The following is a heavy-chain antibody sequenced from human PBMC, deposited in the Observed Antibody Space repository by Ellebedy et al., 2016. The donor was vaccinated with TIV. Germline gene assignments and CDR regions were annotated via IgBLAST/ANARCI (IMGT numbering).Heavy chain of an antibody. Sequence: GESLKISCKGSGYNFSRYWIGWVRQMPGKGLEWMGVIYPGDFKTRYSPSFQGQVTMSVDRSISTAYLHWWSLKASDTAVYYCATHSGNNRDYDYWGQGTLVTVSS. CDR1: GYNFSRYW. CDR3: ATHSGNNRDYDY. CDR2: IYPGDFKT. D-gene: IGHD1-26*01. J-gene: IGHJ4*02. V-gene: IGHV5-51*01.